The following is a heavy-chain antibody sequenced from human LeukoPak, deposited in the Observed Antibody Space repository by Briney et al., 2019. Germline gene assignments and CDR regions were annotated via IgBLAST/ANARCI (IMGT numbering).Heavy chain of an antibody. V-gene: IGHV3-30*18. D-gene: IGHD5-12*01. J-gene: IGHJ4*02. CDR3: AKRAPYMVATDY. CDR2: ISYDGSNK. Sequence: GGSLRLSCAASGFSFSNHGIHWVRQAPGKGPEWVAIISYDGSNKYYADSVKGRFTISRDNSKNMLYLQMNSLRAEDTAVYYCAKRAPYMVATDYWGQGTLVTVSS. CDR1: GFSFSNHG.